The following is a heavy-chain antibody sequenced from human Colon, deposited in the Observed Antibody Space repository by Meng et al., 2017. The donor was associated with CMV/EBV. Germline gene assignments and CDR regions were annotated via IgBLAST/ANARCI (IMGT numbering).Heavy chain of an antibody. CDR3: ARDVA. J-gene: IGHJ3*01. CDR1: GFTFSSYW. V-gene: IGHV3-7*01. CDR2: IKEDGSEK. D-gene: IGHD2-21*01. Sequence: GESLKISCAASGFTFSSYWMSWVRQTPGKGLEWVANIKEDGSEKYYEDSVKGRFTISRDNAKNSLSLQMNSLRVEDTALYYCARDVAWGQGTMVTVSS.